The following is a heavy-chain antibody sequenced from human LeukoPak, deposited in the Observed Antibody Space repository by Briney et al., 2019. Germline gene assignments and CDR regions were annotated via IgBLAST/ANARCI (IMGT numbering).Heavy chain of an antibody. D-gene: IGHD4-17*01. CDR2: NYTSGST. CDR1: GGSISSYY. CDR3: ARDLHGDLYYYYGMDI. Sequence: SETLSLTCTVSGGSISSYYWSWIRQPAGKGLEWIGRNYTSGSTNYNPSLKSRVTMSVDTFKNQFSLKLSSVTAADTAVYYCARDLHGDLYYYYGMDIWGQGTTVTVSS. V-gene: IGHV4-4*07. J-gene: IGHJ6*02.